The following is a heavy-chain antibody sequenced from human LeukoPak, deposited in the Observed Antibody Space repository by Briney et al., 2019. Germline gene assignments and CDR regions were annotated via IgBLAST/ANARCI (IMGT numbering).Heavy chain of an antibody. CDR2: ISSSGSTI. D-gene: IGHD6-6*01. J-gene: IGHJ4*02. V-gene: IGHV3-48*03. CDR3: AFWKYGNSPLDF. CDR1: GFTFSGYE. Sequence: GGSLRLSCAASGFTFSGYEMNWVRQAPGKGLEWVSCISSSGSTIYYADSVKGRFTISRDNAKNSLYLQMNSLRAEDTAVYYCAFWKYGNSPLDFWGQGTLVTVFS.